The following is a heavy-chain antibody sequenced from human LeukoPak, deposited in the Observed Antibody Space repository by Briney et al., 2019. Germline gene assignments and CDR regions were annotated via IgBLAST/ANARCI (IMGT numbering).Heavy chain of an antibody. CDR1: GDSISNGNY. V-gene: IGHV4-38-2*02. CDR2: IYHSGST. D-gene: IGHD2-2*01. CDR3: ARRAVGDIVVVPAAYDY. Sequence: SQTLSLTCTVSGDSISNGNYWGWIRQPPGKGLEWIGYIYHSGSTYYNPSLKSRVTIFEDTSKNQFSLKLSSVTAADTAVYYCARRAVGDIVVVPAAYDYWGQGTLVTVSS. J-gene: IGHJ4*02.